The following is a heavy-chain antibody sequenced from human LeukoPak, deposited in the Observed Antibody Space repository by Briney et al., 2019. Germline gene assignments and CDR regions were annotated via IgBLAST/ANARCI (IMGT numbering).Heavy chain of an antibody. V-gene: IGHV3-49*04. Sequence: PGRSLRLSCTASGFTFGDYSMNWVRQAPGKGLEWGGFIRSKAYGGTTEYAASVKGRFTISRDDSKSIAYLQMNSLKTEDTAVYYCTRGRRATHDYWGQGTLVTVSS. CDR1: GFTFGDYS. CDR3: TRGRRATHDY. CDR2: IRSKAYGGTT. J-gene: IGHJ4*02. D-gene: IGHD1-26*01.